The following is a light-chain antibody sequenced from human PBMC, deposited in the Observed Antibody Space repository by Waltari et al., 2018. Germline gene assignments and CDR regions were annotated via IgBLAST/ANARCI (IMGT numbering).Light chain of an antibody. V-gene: IGLV3-1*01. CDR2: RDK. CDR1: KLGNKF. J-gene: IGLJ2*01. CDR3: QAWDSSAVV. Sequence: SYELTQPPSLSVSPGQPASITCSGDKLGNKFASWYRQKPGQSPVVVIYRDKKRPSGIPERISGSNSGNTATLTISETQAMDEADYYCQAWDSSAVVFGGGTKLTVL.